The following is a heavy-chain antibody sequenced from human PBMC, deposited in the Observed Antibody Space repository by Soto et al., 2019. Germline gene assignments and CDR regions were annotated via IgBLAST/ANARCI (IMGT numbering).Heavy chain of an antibody. CDR3: ARSYGSCFDY. Sequence: SETLSLTCSVSGGSISSYYWSWIRQPPGKGLEWIAYIYYSGSTSYNPSLKSRVTISVDTSKNQFSLKLSSVTAADTAVYYCARSYGSCFDYWGQGTLVTVS. CDR2: IYYSGST. CDR1: GGSISSYY. J-gene: IGHJ4*02. V-gene: IGHV4-59*08. D-gene: IGHD5-18*01.